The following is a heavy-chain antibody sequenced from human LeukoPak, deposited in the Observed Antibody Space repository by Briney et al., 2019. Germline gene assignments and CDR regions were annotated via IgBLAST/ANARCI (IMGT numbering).Heavy chain of an antibody. CDR1: GYTFTGYY. J-gene: IGHJ4*02. CDR2: INPNSGGT. D-gene: IGHD3-10*01. V-gene: IGHV1-2*02. Sequence: ASVKVSCKASGYTFTGYYMHWVRQAPGQGLEWMGWINPNSGGTNYAQKFQGRVTMTRDTSISTAYMELSRLRSDDTAVYYCARARGVIIVSLDYWGQGTLVTVSS. CDR3: ARARGVIIVSLDY.